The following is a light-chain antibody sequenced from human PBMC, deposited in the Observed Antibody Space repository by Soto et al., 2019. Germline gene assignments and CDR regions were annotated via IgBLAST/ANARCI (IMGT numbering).Light chain of an antibody. CDR2: SNN. V-gene: IGLV1-44*01. Sequence: QSVLTQPPSASGTPGQNVTISCSGSSSNIGSNIVNWYQQLPGTAPKLLIYSNNQRPSGVPDRFSGSKSATSASLAISGLQSEDEADYYCAAWDVSLNGGVFGGGTKVTVL. J-gene: IGLJ3*02. CDR3: AAWDVSLNGGV. CDR1: SSNIGSNI.